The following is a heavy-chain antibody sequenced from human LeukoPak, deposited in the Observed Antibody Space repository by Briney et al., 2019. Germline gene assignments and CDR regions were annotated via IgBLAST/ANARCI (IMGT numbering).Heavy chain of an antibody. V-gene: IGHV4-59*01. CDR2: IYYSGST. CDR3: ARDHDCSNYAQGYYYYYMDV. J-gene: IGHJ6*03. Sequence: SETLSLTCTVSGGSISSYYWSWIRQPPGKGLEWIGYIYYSGSTNYNPSLKSRVTISVDTSKNQFSLKLSSVTAADTAVYYCARDHDCSNYAQGYYYYYMDVWGKGTTVTVSS. CDR1: GGSISSYY. D-gene: IGHD4-11*01.